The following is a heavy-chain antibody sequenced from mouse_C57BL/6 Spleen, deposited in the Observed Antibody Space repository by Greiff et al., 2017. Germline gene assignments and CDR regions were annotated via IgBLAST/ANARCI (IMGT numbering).Heavy chain of an antibody. Sequence: VQLQQSGPGLVQPSQSLSITCTVSGFSFTSYGVHWVRQSPGKGLEWLGVIWSGGSTDYNAAFISRLSISKDNSKSQVFFKMNSLQADDTAIYYCARTGDYDGGYFDVWGTGTTVTVSS. CDR2: IWSGGST. CDR1: GFSFTSYG. CDR3: ARTGDYDGGYFDV. J-gene: IGHJ1*03. D-gene: IGHD2-4*01. V-gene: IGHV2-2*01.